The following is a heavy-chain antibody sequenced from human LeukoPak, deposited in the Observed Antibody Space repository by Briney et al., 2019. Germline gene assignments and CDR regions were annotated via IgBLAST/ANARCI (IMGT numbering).Heavy chain of an antibody. CDR1: GGSISNYY. CDR3: ARHWGSEWYFDL. Sequence: PSETLSLTCAASGGSISNYYCIWLRQPPGKGRKWLGYIHYSGYTNYNPSLKSRVTISVDTSKNQFSLNLSSVTAADTAVYYCARHWGSEWYFDLWAVAPWSLSPQ. J-gene: IGHJ2*01. V-gene: IGHV4-59*01. D-gene: IGHD7-27*01. CDR2: IHYSGYT.